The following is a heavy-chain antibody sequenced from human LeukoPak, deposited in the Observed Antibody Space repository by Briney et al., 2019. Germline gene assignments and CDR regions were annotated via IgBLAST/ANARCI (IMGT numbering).Heavy chain of an antibody. CDR1: GFTFSSYA. J-gene: IGHJ4*02. CDR3: AKAPSVTGYSGYDYLPFDY. D-gene: IGHD5-12*01. V-gene: IGHV3-23*01. Sequence: GGSLRHSCAASGFTFSSYAMSWVRQAPGKGLEWVSPISGSGGSTYYADSVKGRFTISRDNSKNTLYLQMNSLRAEDTAVYYCAKAPSVTGYSGYDYLPFDYWGQGTLVTVSS. CDR2: ISGSGGST.